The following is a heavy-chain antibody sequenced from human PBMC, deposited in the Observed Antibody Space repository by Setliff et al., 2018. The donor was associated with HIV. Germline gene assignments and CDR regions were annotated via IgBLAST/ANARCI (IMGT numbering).Heavy chain of an antibody. J-gene: IGHJ6*03. Sequence: SVKVSCKASGYTFTTYGITWVRQAPGQGLEWMGWISTYNGNTNYAQKFQGRVTMTTVTSTSTAYMELRSLRSDDTAVYYCARLSIPAYYYMDVWGKGTTVTVSS. CDR1: GYTFTTYG. D-gene: IGHD2-21*01. CDR3: ARLSIPAYYYMDV. V-gene: IGHV1-18*01. CDR2: ISTYNGNT.